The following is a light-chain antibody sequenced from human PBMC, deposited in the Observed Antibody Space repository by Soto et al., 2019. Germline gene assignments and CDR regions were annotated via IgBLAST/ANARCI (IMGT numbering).Light chain of an antibody. CDR3: QSYDSSLSGAVV. J-gene: IGLJ2*01. Sequence: QSVLTQPPSVSGAPGRRVTISCTGSTSSIGAGADVHWYQQLPGTAPKLLIYDNTNRPSGVPDRFSGSKSGTSASLAIAGLEAEDEADYYCQSYDSSLSGAVVFGGGTQLTVL. CDR2: DNT. CDR1: TSSIGAGAD. V-gene: IGLV1-40*01.